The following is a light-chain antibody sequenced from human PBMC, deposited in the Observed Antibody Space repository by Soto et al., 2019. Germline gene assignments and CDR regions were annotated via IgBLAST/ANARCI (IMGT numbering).Light chain of an antibody. V-gene: IGKV3D-7*01. Sequence: EIVMTQSPDTLSLSPGDRATLSCRASQSLSNTYISWYQQKPGQAPRLLIYGASTRATGIPARFSGSGSGTDFTLTISSLQPEDFALYYCHQDFDLPLTFGGGTKVDIK. CDR3: HQDFDLPLT. CDR1: QSLSNTY. CDR2: GAS. J-gene: IGKJ4*01.